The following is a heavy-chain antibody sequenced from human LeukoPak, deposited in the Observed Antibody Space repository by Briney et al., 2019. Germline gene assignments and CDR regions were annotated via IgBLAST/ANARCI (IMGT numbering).Heavy chain of an antibody. Sequence: PGGSLRLSCAASGFTFSSYAMSWVRQAPGKGLEWVSAISGSGGSTYYADSVKGRFTISRDNSKNTLYLQMNSLRAEDTAVYYCARDGKPYYDFWSGYYTDYWGQGTLVTVSS. CDR3: ARDGKPYYDFWSGYYTDY. CDR1: GFTFSSYA. CDR2: ISGSGGST. J-gene: IGHJ4*02. V-gene: IGHV3-23*01. D-gene: IGHD3-3*01.